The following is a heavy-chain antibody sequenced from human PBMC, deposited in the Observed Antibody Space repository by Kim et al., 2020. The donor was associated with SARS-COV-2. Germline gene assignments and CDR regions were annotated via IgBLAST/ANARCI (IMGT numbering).Heavy chain of an antibody. D-gene: IGHD6-6*01. CDR1: GFTFSSYA. J-gene: IGHJ2*01. CDR2: ISGSGGST. Sequence: GGSLRLSCAASGFTFSSYAMSWVRQAPGKGLEWVSAISGSGGSTYYADSVKGRFTISRDNSKNTLYLQMNSLRAEDTAVYYCAKKRFRGSSSSEYFDLWGRGTLVTVSS. V-gene: IGHV3-23*01. CDR3: AKKRFRGSSSSEYFDL.